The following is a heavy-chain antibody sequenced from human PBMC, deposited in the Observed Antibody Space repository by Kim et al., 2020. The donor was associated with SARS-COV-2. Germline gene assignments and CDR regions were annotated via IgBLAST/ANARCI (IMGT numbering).Heavy chain of an antibody. CDR2: INSEGYAT. CDR3: VKVKLNGMGGFDY. V-gene: IGHV3-23*01. Sequence: GGSLRLSCAASGFSFMNCAMSWVRQAPGQGLEWVSTINSEGYATYYADSVKGRFTISRDNSKNALYLQMNSLRAEDTALYYCVKVKLNGMGGFDYWGLGTQVTVSS. J-gene: IGHJ4*02. CDR1: GFSFMNCA. D-gene: IGHD1-26*01.